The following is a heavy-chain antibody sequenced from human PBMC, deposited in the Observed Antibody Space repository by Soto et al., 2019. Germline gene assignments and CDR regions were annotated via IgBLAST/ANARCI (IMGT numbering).Heavy chain of an antibody. D-gene: IGHD5-18*01. V-gene: IGHV3-30-3*01. CDR2: ISYDGNNK. CDR1: GFTYSTYT. J-gene: IGHJ4*01. Sequence: GGSLRLSCAASGFTYSTYTMHWVRQAPGKGLEWVAVISYDGNNKFYADSVKGRFTISRDSTKQTLYLQMNSLRPDDTAMYYCVRDRDLDRDMVHGDLWGQGTLVTVSS. CDR3: VRDRDLDRDMVHGDL.